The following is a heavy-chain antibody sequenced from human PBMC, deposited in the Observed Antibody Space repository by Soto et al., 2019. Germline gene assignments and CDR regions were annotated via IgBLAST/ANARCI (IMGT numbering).Heavy chain of an antibody. D-gene: IGHD3-9*01. V-gene: IGHV4-34*01. CDR3: ARGILTGYYFDY. CDR2: INHSGST. Sequence: SETLSLTCAVYGGSFSGYYWSWIRQPPGKGLEWIGEINHSGSTNYNPSLKSRVTISVDTSKNQFSLKLSSVTAADTAVYYCARGILTGYYFDYWGQGTLVTVSS. J-gene: IGHJ4*02. CDR1: GGSFSGYY.